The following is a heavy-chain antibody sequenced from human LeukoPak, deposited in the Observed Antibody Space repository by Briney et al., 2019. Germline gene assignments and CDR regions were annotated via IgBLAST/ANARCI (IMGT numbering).Heavy chain of an antibody. D-gene: IGHD3-3*01. Sequence: ASVKVSCEASVYTFTIYVMNRVRAAPRQGREWRGWINTNTGDPKYAQGFRGGVVFSLDTSLSTAYLPNSTLKAGDTAVYFCAIDGLRFLGWLYHATLFDYWGQGTLVTVSS. CDR2: INTNTGDP. J-gene: IGHJ4*02. CDR3: AIDGLRFLGWLYHATLFDY. V-gene: IGHV7-4-1*02. CDR1: VYTFTIYV.